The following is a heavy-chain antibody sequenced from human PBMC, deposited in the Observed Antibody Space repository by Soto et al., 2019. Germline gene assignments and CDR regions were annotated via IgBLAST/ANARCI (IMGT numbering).Heavy chain of an antibody. D-gene: IGHD6-13*01. CDR2: IYYSGGT. V-gene: IGHV4-59*01. Sequence: QVQLQESGPGLVKPSETLSLTCSVSGGSMRSYHWSWIRQPPGKGLEGIGNIYYSGGTSHNPSLKSRVTMAVDTSNNQFSLKLNSVTAADTAVYYCAREGSSSWSGDYGMDVWGQGTTVTVSS. J-gene: IGHJ6*02. CDR3: AREGSSSWSGDYGMDV. CDR1: GGSMRSYH.